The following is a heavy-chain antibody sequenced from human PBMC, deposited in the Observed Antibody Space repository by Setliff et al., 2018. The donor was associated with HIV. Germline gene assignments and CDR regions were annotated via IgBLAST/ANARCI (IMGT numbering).Heavy chain of an antibody. CDR2: ISAYTGNT. D-gene: IGHD7-27*01. CDR3: ARDKTGDLWYFDS. V-gene: IGHV1-18*01. CDR1: GYSVATHG. Sequence: ASVKVSCKTSGYSVATHGLSWVRQAPGEGLEWMGWISAYTGNTNYAQKFHGRVSMTTDSSTSTGYMELTSLRSDDTAVYYCARDKTGDLWYFDSWGQGTLVTVSS. J-gene: IGHJ4*02.